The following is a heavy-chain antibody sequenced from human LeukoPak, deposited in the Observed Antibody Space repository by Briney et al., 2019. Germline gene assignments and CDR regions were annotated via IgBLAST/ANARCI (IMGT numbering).Heavy chain of an antibody. D-gene: IGHD1-26*01. Sequence: PGGSLRLSCAASGSTFSDYYMSWIRQAPGKGLEWVSYISSSGSTIYYADSVKGRFTISRDNAKNSLYLQMNSLRAEDTAVYYCARSGTYSRHYYYMDVWGKGTTVTVSS. CDR2: ISSSGSTI. CDR1: GSTFSDYY. V-gene: IGHV3-11*01. J-gene: IGHJ6*03. CDR3: ARSGTYSRHYYYMDV.